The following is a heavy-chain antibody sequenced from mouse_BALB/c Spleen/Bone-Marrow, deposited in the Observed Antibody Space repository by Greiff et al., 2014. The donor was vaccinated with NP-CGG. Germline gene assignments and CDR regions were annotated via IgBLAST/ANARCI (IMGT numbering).Heavy chain of an antibody. J-gene: IGHJ1*01. V-gene: IGHV14-3*02. Sequence: EVQLQQSGAELVKPGASVKLSCTASGFNIKDTSMHWVKQRPEQGLEWIGSIDPGNGNNKYDPKFQGKATITADTSSNTAYMQLCRLSSEYSAVYYCASDRYGGYFDVWGAGTTVTVSP. CDR1: GFNIKDTS. D-gene: IGHD2-14*01. CDR3: ASDRYGGYFDV. CDR2: IDPGNGNN.